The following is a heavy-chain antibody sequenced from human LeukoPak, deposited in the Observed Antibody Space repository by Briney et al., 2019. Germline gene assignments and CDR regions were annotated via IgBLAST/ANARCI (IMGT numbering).Heavy chain of an antibody. J-gene: IGHJ4*02. Sequence: PSQTLSLTCTVSGGSISSGSYYWSWIRQPAGKGLEWIGRIYTSGSTNYNPSLKSRVPISVDTSKNQFSLKLSSVTAADTAVYYCAGDYYDSSGYYYWGQGTLVTVSS. CDR1: GGSISSGSYY. CDR2: IYTSGST. CDR3: AGDYYDSSGYYY. V-gene: IGHV4-61*02. D-gene: IGHD3-22*01.